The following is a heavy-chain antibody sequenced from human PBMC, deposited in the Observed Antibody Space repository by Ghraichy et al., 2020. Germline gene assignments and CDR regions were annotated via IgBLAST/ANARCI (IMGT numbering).Heavy chain of an antibody. V-gene: IGHV1-2*02. CDR3: ARGYCSSTSCYPKPEISLSQPPMDV. Sequence: ASVKVSCKASGYTFTGYYMHWVRQAPGQGLEWMGWINPNSGGTNYAQKFQGRVTMTRDTSISTAYMELSRLRSDDTAVYYCARGYCSSTSCYPKPEISLSQPPMDVWGQGTTVTVSS. D-gene: IGHD2-2*01. J-gene: IGHJ6*02. CDR2: INPNSGGT. CDR1: GYTFTGYY.